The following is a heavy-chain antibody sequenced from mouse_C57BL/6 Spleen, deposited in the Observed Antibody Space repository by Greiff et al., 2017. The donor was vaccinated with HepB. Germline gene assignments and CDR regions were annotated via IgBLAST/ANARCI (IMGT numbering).Heavy chain of an antibody. Sequence: VQLQQPGAELVRPGTSVKLSCKASGYTFTSYWMHWVKQRPGQGLEWIGVIDPSDSYTNYNQKFKGKATLTVDTSSSTAYMQLSSLTSEDSAVYYCARPSLHYAMDYWGQGTSVTVSS. J-gene: IGHJ4*01. CDR2: IDPSDSYT. V-gene: IGHV1-59*01. CDR3: ARPSLHYAMDY. CDR1: GYTFTSYW.